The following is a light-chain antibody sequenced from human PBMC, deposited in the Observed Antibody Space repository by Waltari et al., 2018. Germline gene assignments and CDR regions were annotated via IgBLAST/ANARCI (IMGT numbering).Light chain of an antibody. J-gene: IGLJ3*02. V-gene: IGLV2-11*01. CDR1: SSIVDDYNF. Sequence: QSALTQPRSVSGSPGQPVTISCTGTSSIVDDYNFISSYRQHPGEAPKPMIYHVSKRPSGVPGRFYGSKSDNTASLTISGLQAEDEADYYCCSYASSYTTWVFGGGTKLTVL. CDR2: HVS. CDR3: CSYASSYTTWV.